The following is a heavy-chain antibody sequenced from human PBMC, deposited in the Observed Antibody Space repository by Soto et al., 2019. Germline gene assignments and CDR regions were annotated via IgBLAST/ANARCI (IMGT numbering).Heavy chain of an antibody. J-gene: IGHJ5*02. CDR3: AKDGSSSGWYHQKGWFDP. Sequence: GGSLRLSCAASGFTFSSYAMSWVRQAPGKGLEWVSAISGSGGSTYYADSVKGRFTISRDNSKNTLYLQMNSLRAEDTAVYYCAKDGSSSGWYHQKGWFDPWGQGTLVTVSS. V-gene: IGHV3-23*01. CDR2: ISGSGGST. D-gene: IGHD6-19*01. CDR1: GFTFSSYA.